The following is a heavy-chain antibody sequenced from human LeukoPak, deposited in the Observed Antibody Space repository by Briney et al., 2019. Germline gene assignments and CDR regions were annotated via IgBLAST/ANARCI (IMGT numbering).Heavy chain of an antibody. CDR1: GGFFSGYY. V-gene: IGHV4-34*01. J-gene: IGHJ4*02. CDR2: INHSGST. Sequence: PSETLSLTCAVYGGFFSGYYWSWIRQPPGKGLEWIGEINHSGSTNYNPSLKSRVTISVDTSKNRFSLKLSSVTAADTAVYYCARGGRFLELDYWGQGTLVTVSS. CDR3: ARGGRFLELDY. D-gene: IGHD3-3*01.